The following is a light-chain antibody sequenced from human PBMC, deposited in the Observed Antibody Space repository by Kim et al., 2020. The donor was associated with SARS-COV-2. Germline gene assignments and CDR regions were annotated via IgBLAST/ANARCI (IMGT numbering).Light chain of an antibody. Sequence: KLVTIACTLSSGRVARNYVQSYHSRPGCSPTTLIYEDDQMSSGVPDQFSGSIDRSSNSASLSISGLKTEDEADDYCQSYDDNIQVFGGGTQLTVL. CDR2: EDD. V-gene: IGLV6-57*01. J-gene: IGLJ3*02. CDR3: QSYDDNIQV. CDR1: SGRVARNY.